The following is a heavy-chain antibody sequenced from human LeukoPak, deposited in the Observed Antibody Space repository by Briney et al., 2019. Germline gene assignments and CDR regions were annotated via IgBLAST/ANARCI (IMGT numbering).Heavy chain of an antibody. CDR2: IYHSGST. J-gene: IGHJ5*02. CDR1: GGSISSSNW. Sequence: SETLSLTCAVSGGSISSSNWWSWVRQPPGKGLEWIGEIYHSGSTNYNPSLKSRVTISVDKSKNQFSLKLSSVTAADTAVYYCARGGTMVRGVTNWFDPWGQGTLVTVSS. D-gene: IGHD3-10*01. CDR3: ARGGTMVRGVTNWFDP. V-gene: IGHV4-4*02.